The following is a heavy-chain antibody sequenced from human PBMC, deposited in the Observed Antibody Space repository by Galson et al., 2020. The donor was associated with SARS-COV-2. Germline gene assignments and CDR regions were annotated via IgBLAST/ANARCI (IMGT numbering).Heavy chain of an antibody. CDR3: ARIPKDSSGPCWYYFDY. V-gene: IGHV2-26*01. CDR1: GFSLSNTKMG. Sequence: SGPTLVKPTETLTLTCTVSGFSLSNTKMGVSWIRQPPGKAPEWLAHIFSNAEKLHSSSLMSRLTISRDTSKSQVVLTMTNMDPVDTATYYCARIPKDSSGPCWYYFDYWGQGTQVTFSS. CDR2: IFSNAEK. J-gene: IGHJ4*02. D-gene: IGHD3-22*01.